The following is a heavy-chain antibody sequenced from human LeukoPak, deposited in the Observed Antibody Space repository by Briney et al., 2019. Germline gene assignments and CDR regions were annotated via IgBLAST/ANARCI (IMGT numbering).Heavy chain of an antibody. V-gene: IGHV3-53*01. CDR1: GFSVSASY. J-gene: IGHJ4*02. D-gene: IGHD6-19*01. Sequence: PGGSLRLSCAASGFSVSASYMSRVRQAPGKGLESASVISNEGATYYADSVKGRFSISRDNSKNTVSLQMNSLRAEDTAVYFCVRDSTIGGWYELGYWGQGTLVTVSS. CDR2: ISNEGAT. CDR3: VRDSTIGGWYELGY.